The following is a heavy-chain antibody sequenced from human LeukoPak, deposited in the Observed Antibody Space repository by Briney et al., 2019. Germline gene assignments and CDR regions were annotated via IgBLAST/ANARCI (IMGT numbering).Heavy chain of an antibody. CDR1: GGSISRYY. Sequence: SETLSLTCTVSGGSISRYYWSWIRQPPGKGLEWIGYIYYSGSTNYNPSLKSRVTISVDTSKNQFSLKLSSVTAADTAVYYCARVVNWGLRYFDLGGRGTLVTVSS. J-gene: IGHJ2*01. CDR2: IYYSGST. D-gene: IGHD7-27*01. CDR3: ARVVNWGLRYFDL. V-gene: IGHV4-59*01.